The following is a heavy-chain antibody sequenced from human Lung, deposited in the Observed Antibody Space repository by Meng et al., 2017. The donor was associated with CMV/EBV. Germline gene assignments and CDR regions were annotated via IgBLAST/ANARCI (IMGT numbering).Heavy chain of an antibody. D-gene: IGHD3-10*01. Sequence: SXAASGFTFDTHGMHWGRQAPGKGLEWVAFLRHDGSTPFYGDSVKGRFTISRDNSKNTLSLQMNSLRAEETAVYYCAKDQLLFGGPNAYFDDWGQGTMVXVSS. CDR3: AKDQLLFGGPNAYFDD. J-gene: IGHJ4*02. CDR2: LRHDGSTP. CDR1: GFTFDTHG. V-gene: IGHV3-30*02.